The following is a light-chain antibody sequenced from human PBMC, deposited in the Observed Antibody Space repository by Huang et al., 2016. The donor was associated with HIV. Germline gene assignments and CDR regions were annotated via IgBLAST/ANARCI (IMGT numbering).Light chain of an antibody. J-gene: IGKJ1*01. CDR1: QSITSY. Sequence: DIHLTQSPTSLSASVGDRVIITCRANQSITSYLNWYQQKQGKAPNHLISAASNLQSGVPPRFSGRGSGTDFALTISSLQPEDFDTYYCQQSYSSPWTFGQGTKVEI. CDR3: QQSYSSPWT. V-gene: IGKV1-39*01. CDR2: AAS.